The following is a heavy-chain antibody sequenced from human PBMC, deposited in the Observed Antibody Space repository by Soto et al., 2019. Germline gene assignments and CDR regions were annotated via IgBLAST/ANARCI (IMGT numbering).Heavy chain of an antibody. CDR3: ARDAPRDFWSGYYYYGMDV. CDR1: GGSISSYY. CDR2: IYYSGST. J-gene: IGHJ6*02. Sequence: PSETLSLTCTVSGGSISSYYWSWIRQPPGKGLEWIGYIYYSGSTNYNPSLKSRATISVDTSKNQFSLKLSSVTAADTAVYYCARDAPRDFWSGYYYYGMDVWGQGTTVTVSS. V-gene: IGHV4-59*01. D-gene: IGHD3-3*01.